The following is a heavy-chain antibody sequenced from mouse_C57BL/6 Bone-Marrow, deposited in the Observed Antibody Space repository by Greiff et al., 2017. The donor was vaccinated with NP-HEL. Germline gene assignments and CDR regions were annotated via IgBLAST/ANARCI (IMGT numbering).Heavy chain of an antibody. J-gene: IGHJ3*01. Sequence: QVTLKECGPGILQPSQTLSLTCSFSGFSLSTFGMGVGWIRQPSGKGLEWLAHIWWDDDKYYNPALKSRLTISKDTSKNQVFLKIANVDTADTATYYCARGRTYYSNYGAYWGQGTLVTVSA. V-gene: IGHV8-8*01. CDR3: ARGRTYYSNYGAY. CDR1: GFSLSTFGMG. D-gene: IGHD2-5*01. CDR2: IWWDDDK.